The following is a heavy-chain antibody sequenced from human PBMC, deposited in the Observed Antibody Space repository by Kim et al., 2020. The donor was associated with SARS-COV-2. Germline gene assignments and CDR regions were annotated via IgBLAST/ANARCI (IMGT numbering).Heavy chain of an antibody. CDR1: GFTFSSYA. D-gene: IGHD6-13*01. V-gene: IGHV3-64D*06. Sequence: GGSLRLSCSASGFTFSSYAMHWVRQAPGKGLEYVSAISSNGGSTYYADSVKGRFTISRDNSKNTLYLQMSSLRAEDTAVYYCVKDRYSSSWYTSPTGAFDIWGQGTMVTVSS. CDR3: VKDRYSSSWYTSPTGAFDI. J-gene: IGHJ3*02. CDR2: ISSNGGST.